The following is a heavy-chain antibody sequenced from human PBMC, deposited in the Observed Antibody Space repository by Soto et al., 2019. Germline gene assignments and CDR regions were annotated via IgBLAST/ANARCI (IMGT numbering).Heavy chain of an antibody. V-gene: IGHV3-66*01. CDR1: GFTVSSNY. D-gene: IGHD6-6*01. CDR3: ARDLSGLYSSSPPL. J-gene: IGHJ4*02. CDR2: IYSGGST. Sequence: EVQLVESGGGLVQPGGSLRLSCAASGFTVSSNYMSWVRQAPGKGLEWVSVIYSGGSTYYADSVKGRFTISRDNSKNTLYLQMNSLRAEDTAVYYCARDLSGLYSSSPPLWGQGTLVTVSS.